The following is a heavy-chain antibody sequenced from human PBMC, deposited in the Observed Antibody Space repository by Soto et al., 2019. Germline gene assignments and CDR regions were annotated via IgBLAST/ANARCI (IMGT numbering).Heavy chain of an antibody. CDR1: DFVFSHYP. CDR3: VRDGTRIDATPNYYFYAL. J-gene: IGHJ6*01. D-gene: IGHD5-12*01. CDR2: ISFDVNTQ. Sequence: VGSLRLSGSASDFVFSHYPLHWIGQTPVRGLEWVAVISFDVNTQDYADSVWGRFTISRHNSQETLFLQAYNLTPDDTGVYFCVRDGTRIDATPNYYFYAL. V-gene: IGHV3-30-3*01.